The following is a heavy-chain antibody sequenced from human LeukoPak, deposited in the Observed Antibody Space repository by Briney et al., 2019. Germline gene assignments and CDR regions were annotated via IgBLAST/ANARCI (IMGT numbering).Heavy chain of an antibody. D-gene: IGHD6-19*01. CDR2: IYYSGST. V-gene: IGHV4-59*08. Sequence: SETLSLTCTVSGGSISSYYWSWIRQPPGKGLEWIGYIYYSGSTNYNPSLKSRVTISVDTSKNQFSLKLSSVTAADTAVYYCARHGAYSGGWYVPEYDYWGQGTLVTVSS. J-gene: IGHJ4*02. CDR3: ARHGAYSGGWYVPEYDY. CDR1: GGSISSYY.